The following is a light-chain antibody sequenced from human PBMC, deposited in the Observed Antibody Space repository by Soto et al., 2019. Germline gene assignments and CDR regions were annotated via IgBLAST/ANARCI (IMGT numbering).Light chain of an antibody. V-gene: IGLV1-51*01. CDR3: AAWDDSPTGYV. Sequence: QSVLTQPPSVSAAPGQKVTISCSGSSSNIGNNYVSWYQHLPGTAPKLLIYDNNRRPSGIPDRFSGSKSGTSATLGISGLQSEDEADYYCAAWDDSPTGYVFGTGTKLTVL. CDR2: DNN. J-gene: IGLJ1*01. CDR1: SSNIGNNY.